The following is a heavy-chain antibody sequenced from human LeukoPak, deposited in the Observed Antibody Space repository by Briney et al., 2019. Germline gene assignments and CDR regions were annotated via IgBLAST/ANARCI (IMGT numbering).Heavy chain of an antibody. CDR2: IYYSGST. V-gene: IGHV4-31*03. Sequence: SETLSLTCTVSGGSISSGGYYWSWIRQHPGKGLEWIGYIYYSGSTYYNPSLKSRVTISVGTSKNQFSLKLSSVTAADTAVYYCARVVATTDYYYYGMDVWGQGTTVTVSS. CDR1: GGSISSGGYY. D-gene: IGHD5-12*01. CDR3: ARVVATTDYYYYGMDV. J-gene: IGHJ6*02.